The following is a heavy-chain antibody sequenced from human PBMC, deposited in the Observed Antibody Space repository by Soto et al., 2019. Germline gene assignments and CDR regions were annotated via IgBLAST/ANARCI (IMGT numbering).Heavy chain of an antibody. V-gene: IGHV5-51*01. J-gene: IGHJ5*02. CDR2: IYPGDSDT. Sequence: GESLKISCKGSGYTFTSYWIGWVRQMPGKGLEWMGIIYPGDSDTRYSPSFQGQVTISADKSFSTAYLQWSSLKASDTAMYYCARQEYSSGWSLFPTWFDPWGQGTLVTVSS. CDR1: GYTFTSYW. D-gene: IGHD6-19*01. CDR3: ARQEYSSGWSLFPTWFDP.